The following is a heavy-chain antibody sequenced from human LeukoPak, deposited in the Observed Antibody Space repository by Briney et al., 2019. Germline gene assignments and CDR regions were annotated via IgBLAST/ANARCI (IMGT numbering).Heavy chain of an antibody. CDR1: HYSINDGYY. V-gene: IGHV4-38-2*02. J-gene: IGHJ5*02. CDR3: AKGFSSYSCFAP. D-gene: IGHD3-16*02. Sequence: PSETLSLTCIVSHYSINDGYYWGWVRQPPGRGLEWIGNIYKEGTTHYNSSLSSRVTISVDTSKNQFSLTLRSVTAADTAVYYCAKGFSSYSCFAPWGRGILVTVSS. CDR2: IYKEGTT.